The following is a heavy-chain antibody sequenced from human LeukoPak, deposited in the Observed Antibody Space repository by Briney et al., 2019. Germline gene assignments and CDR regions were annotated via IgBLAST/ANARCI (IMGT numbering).Heavy chain of an antibody. V-gene: IGHV3-21*01. CDR1: GFTFSSYT. Sequence: GGSLRLSCAASGFTFSSYTMNWVRQAPGKGLEWVSSISSSSAYMHYADSVKGRFTSSRDNAKNSLYLQMNSLRAEDTAVYYCARVANCGGDCYSYYFGYWGQGTLVTVSS. CDR3: ARVANCGGDCYSYYFGY. J-gene: IGHJ4*02. D-gene: IGHD2-21*02. CDR2: ISSSSAYM.